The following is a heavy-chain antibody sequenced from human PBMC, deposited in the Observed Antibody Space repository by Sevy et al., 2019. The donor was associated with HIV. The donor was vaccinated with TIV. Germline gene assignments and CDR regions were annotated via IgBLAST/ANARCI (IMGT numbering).Heavy chain of an antibody. J-gene: IGHJ4*02. CDR2: ISSSGSSI. V-gene: IGHV3-11*01. CDR1: GFTFSDYY. Sequence: GGSLRLSCAASGFTFSDYYMSWIRQAPGKGLEWVSYISSSGSSIYYVDSVKGRFTISRDNAKNSLYLRMNSLRAEDTAVYYCARSKYYYDSSGYSPLGYWGQGTLVTVSS. CDR3: ARSKYYYDSSGYSPLGY. D-gene: IGHD3-22*01.